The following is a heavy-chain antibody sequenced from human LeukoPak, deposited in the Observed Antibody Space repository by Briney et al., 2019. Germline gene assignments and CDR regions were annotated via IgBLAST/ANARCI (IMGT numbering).Heavy chain of an antibody. CDR2: INPSGGST. D-gene: IGHD3-22*01. V-gene: IGHV1-46*01. CDR1: GYTFTSYY. CDR3: ARDHRKVVNQYYYMDV. Sequence: GASVKVSCKASGYTFTSYYMHWVRQAPGQGLEWMGIINPSGGSTSYAQKFQGRVTMTRDTSTSTVYMELSSLRSEDTAVYYCARDHRKVVNQYYYMDVWGKGTTVTVSS. J-gene: IGHJ6*03.